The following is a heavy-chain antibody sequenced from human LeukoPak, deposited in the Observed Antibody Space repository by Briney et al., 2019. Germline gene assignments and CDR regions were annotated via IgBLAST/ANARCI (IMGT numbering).Heavy chain of an antibody. V-gene: IGHV1-18*01. J-gene: IGHJ6*02. D-gene: IGHD4-11*01. CDR1: GYTFTSYG. Sequence: GASVKVSCKASGYTFTSYGISWVRQAPGQGLEWMGWISAYNGNTNYAQKPQGRVTMTTDTSTSTAYMELRSLRSDDTAVYYCARDDLLNSNYLNYYYYYGMDVWGQGTTVTVSS. CDR3: ARDDLLNSNYLNYYYYYGMDV. CDR2: ISAYNGNT.